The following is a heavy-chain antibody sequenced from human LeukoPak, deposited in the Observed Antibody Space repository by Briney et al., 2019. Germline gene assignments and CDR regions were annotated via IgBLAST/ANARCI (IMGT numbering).Heavy chain of an antibody. CDR2: IKQDGSEK. Sequence: QPGGSLRLSCAASGFTFSSYWMSWVRQAPGKGLEWVANIKQDGSEKYYVDSVKGRFTISRDNAKNSLYLQMNSLRAEDTALYYCATYYDSSGKNYYYYMDVWGKGTTVTVSS. D-gene: IGHD3-22*01. J-gene: IGHJ6*03. CDR3: ATYYDSSGKNYYYYMDV. V-gene: IGHV3-7*03. CDR1: GFTFSSYW.